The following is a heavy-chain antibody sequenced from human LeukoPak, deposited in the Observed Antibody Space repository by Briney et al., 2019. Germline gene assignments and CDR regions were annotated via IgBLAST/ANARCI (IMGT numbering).Heavy chain of an antibody. Sequence: GGSLRLSCAASGLSLSDYYISWIRQAPGKGLEWVSYISSSDNTIYYADSVKGRFTISRDNAKNSLYLQMNSLRADDTAVYYCARGAYSGSYDYFDFWGQGTLVTVSS. V-gene: IGHV3-11*04. CDR2: ISSSDNTI. J-gene: IGHJ4*02. D-gene: IGHD1-26*01. CDR1: GLSLSDYY. CDR3: ARGAYSGSYDYFDF.